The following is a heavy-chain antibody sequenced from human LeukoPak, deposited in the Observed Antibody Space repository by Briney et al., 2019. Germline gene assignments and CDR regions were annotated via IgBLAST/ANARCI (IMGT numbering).Heavy chain of an antibody. D-gene: IGHD5-12*01. CDR1: GYTFTGYY. CDR3: ARMFSGYDYAFLGD. V-gene: IGHV1-8*02. Sequence: ASVKVSCKASGYTFTGYYMHWVRQATGQGLEWMGWMNPNSGNTGYAQKFQGRVTMTRNTSISTAYMELSSLRSEDTAVYYCARMFSGYDYAFLGDWGQGTLVTVSS. J-gene: IGHJ4*02. CDR2: MNPNSGNT.